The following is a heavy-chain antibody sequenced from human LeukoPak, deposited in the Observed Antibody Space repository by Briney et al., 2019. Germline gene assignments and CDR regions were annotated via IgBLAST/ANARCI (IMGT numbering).Heavy chain of an antibody. CDR3: AREQFWETLDY. CDR2: IYYSGST. Sequence: SETLSLTCTVSGGSISSYYWSWIRQPPGKRLEWIGYIYYSGSTNYNPSLKSRVTISVDTSKNQFSLKLSSVTAADTAVYYCAREQFWETLDYWGQGTLVTVSS. CDR1: GGSISSYY. V-gene: IGHV4-59*01. D-gene: IGHD1-26*01. J-gene: IGHJ4*02.